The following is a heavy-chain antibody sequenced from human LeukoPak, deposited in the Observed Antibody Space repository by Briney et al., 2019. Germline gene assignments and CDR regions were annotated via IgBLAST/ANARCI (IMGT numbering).Heavy chain of an antibody. CDR3: ARHSSSNWYFDL. J-gene: IGHJ2*01. CDR2: IYYSGST. D-gene: IGHD6-6*01. V-gene: IGHV4-31*03. Sequence: SETLSLTCTVSGGSISSGGYYWSWIRQHPGKGLEWIGYIYYSGSTYYNPSLKSRVTISVDTSKNQFSLKLSSVAAADTAVYYCARHSSSNWYFDLWGRGTLVTVSS. CDR1: GGSISSGGYY.